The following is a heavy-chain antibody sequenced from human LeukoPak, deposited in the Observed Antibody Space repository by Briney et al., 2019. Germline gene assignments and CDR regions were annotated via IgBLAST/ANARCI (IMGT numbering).Heavy chain of an antibody. CDR2: IWFDGGIK. CDR1: GFTFSSYV. CDR3: AKDSRWLGELFTFYFDY. J-gene: IGHJ4*02. V-gene: IGHV3-30*02. D-gene: IGHD3-10*01. Sequence: GGSLRLSCAASGFTFSSYVMHWVRQAPGKGLEWVALIWFDGGIKYYADSVKGRFTISRDNSRNTLFLQMNSLRAEDTAVYYCAKDSRWLGELFTFYFDYWGQGTPVTVSS.